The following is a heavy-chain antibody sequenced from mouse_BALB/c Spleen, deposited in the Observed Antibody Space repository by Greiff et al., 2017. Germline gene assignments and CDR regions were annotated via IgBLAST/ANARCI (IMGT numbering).Heavy chain of an antibody. D-gene: IGHD2-5*01. CDR3: ARGGSNYQAWFAY. V-gene: IGHV5-6-5*01. CDR2: ISSGGST. CDR1: GFTFSSYA. Sequence: EVQLVESGGGLVKPGGSLKLSCAASGFTFSSYAMSWVRQTPEKRLEWVASISSGGSTYYTDSVKCRFTISRDNARNILYLQMSSLRSEDTAMYYCARGGSNYQAWFAYWGQGTLVTVSA. J-gene: IGHJ3*01.